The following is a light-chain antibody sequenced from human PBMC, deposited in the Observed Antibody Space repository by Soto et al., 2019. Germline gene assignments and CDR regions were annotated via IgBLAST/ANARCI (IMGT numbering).Light chain of an antibody. Sequence: DIVLTQSPGTLSLSPGERATLSCRASQSVSSSYLAWYQQKPGQAPRLLIYGASSRATGIPDRFSGSGSETDFTLTISRLEPEDFALYYCQQYGSSAPITFGQGTRLEIK. CDR1: QSVSSSY. J-gene: IGKJ5*01. CDR3: QQYGSSAPIT. CDR2: GAS. V-gene: IGKV3-20*01.